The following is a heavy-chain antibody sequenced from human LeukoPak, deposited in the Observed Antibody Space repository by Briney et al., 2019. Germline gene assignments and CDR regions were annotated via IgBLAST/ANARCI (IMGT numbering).Heavy chain of an antibody. CDR3: ASGYTYGYSDY. Sequence: PGGSLRLSCAASGFTFSSYWMHWVRQVPGKGLVWVSRINSAGSSTGYADSVKGRFTISRDNAKNTLYLEMNSLRAEDTAVYYCASGYTYGYSDYWGQGTLVTVSS. V-gene: IGHV3-74*01. J-gene: IGHJ4*02. CDR1: GFTFSSYW. D-gene: IGHD5-18*01. CDR2: INSAGSST.